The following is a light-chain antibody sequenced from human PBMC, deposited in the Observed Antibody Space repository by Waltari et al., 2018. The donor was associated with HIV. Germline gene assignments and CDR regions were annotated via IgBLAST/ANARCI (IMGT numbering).Light chain of an antibody. CDR1: SSDVGGYNS. CDR2: AVS. CDR3: SSYTSTSTVYV. J-gene: IGLJ1*01. V-gene: IGLV2-14*03. Sequence: QSALTQPASVSGSPGQSITISCTGTSSDVGGYNSVSWYQLHPGKAPKLMIYAVSNRPSGVSNRFSGSKSDNTASLTISGLQAEDEADYYCSSYTSTSTVYVVGTGTEVTVL.